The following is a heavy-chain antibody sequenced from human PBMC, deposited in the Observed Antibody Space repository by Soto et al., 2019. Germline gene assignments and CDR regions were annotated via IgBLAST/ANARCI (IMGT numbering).Heavy chain of an antibody. V-gene: IGHV3-66*01. CDR2: IYSGGST. CDR1: GFTVSSNY. D-gene: IGHD3-22*01. CDR3: ARDPHTYYYDSSGPTHPGY. J-gene: IGHJ4*02. Sequence: EVQLVESGGGLVQPGGSLRLSCAASGFTVSSNYMSWVRQAPGKGLEWVSVIYSGGSTYYADSVKGRFTISRDNSKNTLYLQMNSLRAEDTAVYYCARDPHTYYYDSSGPTHPGYWGQGTLVTVSS.